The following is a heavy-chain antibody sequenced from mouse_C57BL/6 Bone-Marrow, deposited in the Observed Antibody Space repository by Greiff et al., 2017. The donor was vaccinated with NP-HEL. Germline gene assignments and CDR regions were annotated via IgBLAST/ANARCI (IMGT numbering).Heavy chain of an antibody. D-gene: IGHD1-1*01. CDR2: INYDGSST. V-gene: IGHV5-16*01. CDR1: GFTFSDYY. J-gene: IGHJ1*03. Sequence: EVKLVESEGGLVQPGSSMKLSCTASGFTFSDYYMAWVRQVPEKGLEWVANINYDGSSTYYLDSLKSRFIISRDNAKNILYLQMSSLKSEDTATYYCARDRGYYGSRSYWYFDVWGTGTTVTVSS. CDR3: ARDRGYYGSRSYWYFDV.